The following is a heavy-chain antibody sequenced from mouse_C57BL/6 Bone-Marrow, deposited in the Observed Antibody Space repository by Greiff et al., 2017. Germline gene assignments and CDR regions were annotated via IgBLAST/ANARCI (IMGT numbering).Heavy chain of an antibody. D-gene: IGHD1-1*01. CDR1: GFTFSSYG. CDR2: ISSGGSYT. V-gene: IGHV5-6*02. CDR3: ARHLYGYDAMDY. Sequence: DVMLVESGGDLVKPGGSLKLSCAASGFTFSSYGMSWVRQTPDKRLEWVATISSGGSYTYYPDSVKGRITISRDNAKNTLYLQMSSLKSEDTAMYYCARHLYGYDAMDYWGQGTAVTVSS. J-gene: IGHJ4*01.